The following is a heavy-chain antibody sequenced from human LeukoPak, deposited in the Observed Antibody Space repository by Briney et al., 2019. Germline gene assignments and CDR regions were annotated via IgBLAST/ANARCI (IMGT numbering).Heavy chain of an antibody. D-gene: IGHD3-3*01. V-gene: IGHV4-34*01. CDR3: ARARTRIRFLEWLPFFDY. J-gene: IGHJ4*02. CDR1: GGSFSGYY. Sequence: SETLSLTCAVYGGSFSGYYWGWIRQPPGKGLEWIGEINHSGSTNYNPSLKSRVTISVDTSKNQFSLKLSSVTAADTAVYYCARARTRIRFLEWLPFFDYWGQGTLVTVSS. CDR2: INHSGST.